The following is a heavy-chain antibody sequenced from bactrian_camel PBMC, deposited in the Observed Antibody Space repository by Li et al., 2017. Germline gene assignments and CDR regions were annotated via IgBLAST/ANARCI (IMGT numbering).Heavy chain of an antibody. Sequence: QVQLVESGGGLVQPRGSMRLSCAASGFTFSTFSAYWVRQAPGKGLEWVSSTGGTTSYTDSVKGRFTFSSDNAKNTVYLQMNNLKPEDAGLYRCAAESLCAWLGTTEGYFGQGTQVTVS. CDR1: GFTFSTFS. D-gene: IGHD3*01. V-gene: IGHV3S25*01. CDR2: STGGTT. J-gene: IGHJ4*01.